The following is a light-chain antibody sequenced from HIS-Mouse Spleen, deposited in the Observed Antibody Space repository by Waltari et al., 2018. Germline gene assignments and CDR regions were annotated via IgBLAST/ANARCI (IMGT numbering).Light chain of an antibody. CDR2: EDS. CDR1: VLPKKY. J-gene: IGLJ2*01. V-gene: IGLV3-10*01. CDR3: YSTDSSGNHRV. Sequence: SYELTQPPSVSVSPGQTARITCSGDVLPKKYAYWYQQKSGKAPVLVIYEDSKRPSGIPERFSGSSSGTMATLTISGAQVEDEADYYCYSTDSSGNHRVFGGGTKLTVL.